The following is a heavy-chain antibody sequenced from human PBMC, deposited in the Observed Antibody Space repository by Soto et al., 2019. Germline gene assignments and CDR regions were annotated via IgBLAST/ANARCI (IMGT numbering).Heavy chain of an antibody. Sequence: EVQLVESGGGLVQPGGSLRLSCAASGFTFSSYWMSWVRQAPGKGLEWVANIKQDGSEKYYVDSVKGRFTISRDNAKDTRSLEMHGLCAEYTAVSYSAAYWSVPSTISGAVYDCFDPWGQGTLVTFAS. V-gene: IGHV3-7*01. CDR1: GFTFSSYW. D-gene: IGHD3-3*01. J-gene: IGHJ5*02. CDR2: IKQDGSEK. CDR3: AAYWSVPSTISGAVYDCFDP.